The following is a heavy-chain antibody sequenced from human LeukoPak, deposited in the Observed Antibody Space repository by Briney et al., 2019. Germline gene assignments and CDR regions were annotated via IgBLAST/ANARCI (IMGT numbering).Heavy chain of an antibody. CDR2: INHSGST. J-gene: IGHJ6*03. CDR1: GGSFSGYY. Sequence: SETLSLTRAVYGGSFSGYYWSWIRQPPGKGLEWIGEINHSGSTNYNPSLKSRVTISVDTSKNQFSLKVSSVTAADTAVYYCARVKDPGGYYYYYYMDIWGKGNTVTVSS. V-gene: IGHV4-34*01. D-gene: IGHD3-16*01. CDR3: ARVKDPGGYYYYYYMDI.